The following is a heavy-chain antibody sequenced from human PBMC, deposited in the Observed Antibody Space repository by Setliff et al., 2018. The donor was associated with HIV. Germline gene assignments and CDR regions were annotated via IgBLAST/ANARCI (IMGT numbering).Heavy chain of an antibody. CDR3: ARVSGGRPGNYYYAMDV. CDR2: VNHSGST. V-gene: IGHV4-34*01. J-gene: IGHJ6*02. D-gene: IGHD1-26*01. Sequence: SETLSLTCAVYGGSFNGYYWGWIRQPPGKGLEWIGEVNHSGSTNYNPSLKSRVTISLDMSQNQFSLKVNSVTAADSAIYYCARVSGGRPGNYYYAMDVWGQGTTVTVSS. CDR1: GGSFNGYY.